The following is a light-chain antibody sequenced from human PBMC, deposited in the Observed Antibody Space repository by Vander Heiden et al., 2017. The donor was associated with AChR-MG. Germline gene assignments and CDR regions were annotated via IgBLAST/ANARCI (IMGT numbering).Light chain of an antibody. Sequence: IPMTPSPSSLSASVGDRVTITCRASQSISSYLNWYQQKPGKAPKLLIYAASSLQSGVPSRFSGSGSGTDFTLTISSLQPEDFATYYCQQSYSTPETFGQGTKVEIK. CDR1: QSISSY. CDR2: AAS. V-gene: IGKV1-39*01. CDR3: QQSYSTPET. J-gene: IGKJ1*01.